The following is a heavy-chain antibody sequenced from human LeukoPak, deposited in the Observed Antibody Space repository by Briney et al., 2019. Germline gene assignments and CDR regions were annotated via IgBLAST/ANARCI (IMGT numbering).Heavy chain of an antibody. J-gene: IGHJ4*02. CDR1: GFTFSDYY. CDR2: ISSSGSTI. D-gene: IGHD6-19*01. CDR3: AKVVPSGGLGYFDY. V-gene: IGHV3-11*01. Sequence: PGGSLRLSCAASGFTFSDYYMSWIRQAPGKGLEWVSYISSSGSTIYYADSVKGRFTISRDNAKNTLYLQMNSLRAEDTAVYYCAKVVPSGGLGYFDYWGQGTLVTVSS.